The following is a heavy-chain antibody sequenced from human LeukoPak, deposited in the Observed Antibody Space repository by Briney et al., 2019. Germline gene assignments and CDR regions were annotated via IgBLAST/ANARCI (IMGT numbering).Heavy chain of an antibody. CDR2: IYPGDSDT. CDR1: GYSFTTFW. D-gene: IGHD4-17*01. CDR3: ARPTMTTWGSDY. J-gene: IGHJ4*02. V-gene: IGHV5-51*01. Sequence: GESLKISCKGSGYSFTTFWIAWVRQMPGKGLEWMGIIYPGDSDTRYSPSFQGQVTISADKSINTAYLQWSSLRASDTALYYSARPTMTTWGSDYWGQGTLVTVS.